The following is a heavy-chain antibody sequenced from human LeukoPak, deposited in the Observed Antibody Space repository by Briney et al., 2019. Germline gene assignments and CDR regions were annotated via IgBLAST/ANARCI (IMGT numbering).Heavy chain of an antibody. CDR2: ISAYNGNT. CDR3: ARDIRITMVRGVIIMGY. D-gene: IGHD3-10*01. V-gene: IGHV1-18*01. J-gene: IGHJ4*02. CDR1: GYTFTSYG. Sequence: ASVKVSCKASGYTFTSYGISWVRQAPGQGLAWMGWISAYNGNTNYAQKLQGRVTMTTDTSTSTAYMELRSLRSDDTAVYYCARDIRITMVRGVIIMGYWGQGTLVTVSS.